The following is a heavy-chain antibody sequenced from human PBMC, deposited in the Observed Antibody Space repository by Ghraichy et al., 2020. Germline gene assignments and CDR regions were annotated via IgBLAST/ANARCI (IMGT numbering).Heavy chain of an antibody. J-gene: IGHJ4*02. D-gene: IGHD3-22*01. CDR1: GGSISTGGYY. CDR2: VSYSGYT. V-gene: IGHV4-31*03. CDR3: ARTQSYYDSSGYLFDY. Sequence: LRLSCTVSGGSISTGGYYWSWIRQHPGKGLEWIGSVSYSGYTYYNPSLKSRVTFSVDTSKDQFSLKLSSVTAADTAVYYCARTQSYYDSSGYLFDYWGPGTLVTVSS.